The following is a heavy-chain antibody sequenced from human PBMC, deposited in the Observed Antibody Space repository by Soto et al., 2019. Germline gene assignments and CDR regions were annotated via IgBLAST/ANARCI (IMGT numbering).Heavy chain of an antibody. V-gene: IGHV3-21*06. Sequence: GSLRLSCAASGFMFSAYTMNWVRQAPGKGLEWLSSISDDSSYIDYADSLRGRFTVSRGNAKNSLYLQIDSLGVEDTAVYYCATPYYFNHWGPGTLVTVSS. J-gene: IGHJ1*01. D-gene: IGHD3-16*01. CDR1: GFMFSAYT. CDR3: ATPYYFNH. CDR2: ISDDSSYI.